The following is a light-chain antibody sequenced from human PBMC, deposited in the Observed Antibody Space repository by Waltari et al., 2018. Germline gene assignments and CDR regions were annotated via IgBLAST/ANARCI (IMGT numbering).Light chain of an antibody. CDR3: QQYYNTSYT. Sequence: DIVMTQSPDSLAVSLGERATINCKSSQSVLYSVNNQNYLAWYQQKPGQPPKLLIYWASTRESGVPDRFSGSGSGADFTLTISSLQAEDVAVYYCQQYYNTSYTFGQGTKLEIK. J-gene: IGKJ2*01. CDR1: QSVLYSVNNQNY. CDR2: WAS. V-gene: IGKV4-1*01.